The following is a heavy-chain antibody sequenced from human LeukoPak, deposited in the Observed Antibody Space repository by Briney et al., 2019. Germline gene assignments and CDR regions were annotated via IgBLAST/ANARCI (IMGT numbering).Heavy chain of an antibody. CDR3: ATLHGQWLVRGYYFDY. V-gene: IGHV3-23*01. Sequence: GGSLRLSCAASGLTFDGYAMHWVRQAPGKGLEWVSAISGSGGSTYYADSVKGRFTISRDNSKNTLYLQMNSLRAEDTAVYYCATLHGQWLVRGYYFDYWGQGTLVTVSS. J-gene: IGHJ4*02. CDR2: ISGSGGST. CDR1: GLTFDGYA. D-gene: IGHD6-19*01.